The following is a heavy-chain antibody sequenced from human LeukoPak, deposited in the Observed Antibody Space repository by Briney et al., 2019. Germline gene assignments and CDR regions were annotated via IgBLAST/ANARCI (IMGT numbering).Heavy chain of an antibody. CDR2: IYPGDSDT. Sequence: GESLKISCKGSGYSFTSYWIGWVRQMPGKGLEWMGIIYPGDSDTRYSSSFQGQVTISADKSISTAYLQWSSLKASDTAMYYCARQRTAVTPSDAFDIWGQGTMVTVSS. CDR3: ARQRTAVTPSDAFDI. J-gene: IGHJ3*02. V-gene: IGHV5-51*01. CDR1: GYSFTSYW. D-gene: IGHD4-23*01.